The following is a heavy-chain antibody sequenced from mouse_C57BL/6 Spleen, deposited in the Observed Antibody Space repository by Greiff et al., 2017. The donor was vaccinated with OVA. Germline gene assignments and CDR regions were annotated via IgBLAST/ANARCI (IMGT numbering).Heavy chain of an antibody. CDR1: GYTFTDYH. CDR3: AWGTTDWYFDV. D-gene: IGHD1-1*01. J-gene: IGHJ1*03. CDR2: INPNNGGT. Sequence: VQLQQSGPELVKPGASVKMSCKASGYTFTDYHMHWVKQSHGKSLEWIGYINPNNGGTSYNQKFKGKATLTVNKSSSTAYMELRSLTSEDSAVYYCAWGTTDWYFDVWGTGTTVTVSS. V-gene: IGHV1-22*01.